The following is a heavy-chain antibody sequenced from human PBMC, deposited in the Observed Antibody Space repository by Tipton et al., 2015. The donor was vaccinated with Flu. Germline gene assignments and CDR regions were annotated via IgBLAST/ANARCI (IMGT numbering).Heavy chain of an antibody. Sequence: SLRLSCTASGFTFGDYAMSWVRQAPGKGLEWVGFIRSKAYGGTTEYAASVKGRFTISRDDSKSIAYLQMNSLKTADTAVYYCTRESVDTDYYYYGMDVWGQGTTVTVSS. CDR1: GFTFGDYA. D-gene: IGHD5-18*01. CDR2: IRSKAYGGTT. CDR3: TRESVDTDYYYYGMDV. J-gene: IGHJ6*02. V-gene: IGHV3-49*04.